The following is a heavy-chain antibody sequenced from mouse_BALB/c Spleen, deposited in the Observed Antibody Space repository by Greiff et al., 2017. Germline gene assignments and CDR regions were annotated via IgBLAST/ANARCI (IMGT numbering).Heavy chain of an antibody. CDR3: ARGGYYVGYAMDY. Sequence: EVHLVESGPGLVKPSQSLSLTCTVTGYSITSDYAWNWIRQFPGNKLEWMGYISYSGSTSYNPSLKSRISITRDTSKNQFFLQLNSVTTEDTATYYCARGGYYVGYAMDYWGQGTSVTVSS. CDR1: GYSITSDYA. J-gene: IGHJ4*01. V-gene: IGHV3-2*02. CDR2: ISYSGST. D-gene: IGHD2-3*01.